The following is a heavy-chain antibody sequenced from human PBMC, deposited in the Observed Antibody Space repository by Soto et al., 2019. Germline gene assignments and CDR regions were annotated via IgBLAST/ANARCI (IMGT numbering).Heavy chain of an antibody. J-gene: IGHJ1*01. Sequence: PSETLSLTCTVFGGSVSSSTYYWSWLRQPPGKGLEWIGYIYFNGGTNYNPSLKSRVTMSVDTSQNQFSLELNSVTTADTAVYYCARGRTYCGGDCYLYFNHWGQGTLVTVSS. CDR1: GGSVSSSTYY. CDR3: ARGRTYCGGDCYLYFNH. D-gene: IGHD2-21*02. CDR2: IYFNGGT. V-gene: IGHV4-61*01.